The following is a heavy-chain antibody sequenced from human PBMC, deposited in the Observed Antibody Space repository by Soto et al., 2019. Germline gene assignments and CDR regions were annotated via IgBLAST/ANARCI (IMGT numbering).Heavy chain of an antibody. CDR2: ISAYNGNT. CDR3: ARDIVGGVTRVNCFDP. CDR1: GYIFTSYG. J-gene: IGHJ5*02. Sequence: ASVKVSCKASGYIFTSYGISWVRQAPGQGLEWMGWISAYNGNTNYAQKLQGRVTMTTDTSTSTAYMELRSLRSDDTAVYYCARDIVGGVTRVNCFDPWGQGSLVTVSS. V-gene: IGHV1-18*04. D-gene: IGHD2-8*02.